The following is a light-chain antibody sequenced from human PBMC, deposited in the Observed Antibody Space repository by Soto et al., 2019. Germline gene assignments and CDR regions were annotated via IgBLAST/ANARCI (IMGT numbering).Light chain of an antibody. Sequence: DIQLTQSPSFLSASVGDRVTITCRASQGISSYLAWYQKKPGKAPKLLMYAASTLQSGVPSRFSGSGSGTEFTLTISSLQPEDFAVYYCQQYNNWPRTFGQGTKVDIK. V-gene: IGKV1-9*01. CDR3: QQYNNWPRT. CDR2: AAS. J-gene: IGKJ1*01. CDR1: QGISSY.